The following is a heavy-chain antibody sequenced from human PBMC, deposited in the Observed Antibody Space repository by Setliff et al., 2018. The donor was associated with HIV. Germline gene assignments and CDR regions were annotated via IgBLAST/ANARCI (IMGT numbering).Heavy chain of an antibody. CDR1: GGSISSGLNY. V-gene: IGHV4-30-4*08. D-gene: IGHD5-12*01. CDR3: ARGGGFSDYDPYYYYYMDV. CDR2: IFYTGST. Sequence: PSETLSLTCTVSGGSISSGLNYWTWIRQHPGKGLEWIGYIFYTGSTYYNASLKSRVTISVDTSKNQLSLKLSSVTAADTAVYYCARGGGFSDYDPYYYYYMDVWGKGTTVTVSS. J-gene: IGHJ6*03.